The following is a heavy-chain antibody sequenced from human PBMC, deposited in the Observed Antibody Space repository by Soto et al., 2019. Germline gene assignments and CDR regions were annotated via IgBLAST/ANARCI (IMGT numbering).Heavy chain of an antibody. D-gene: IGHD2-21*02. V-gene: IGHV4-39*01. J-gene: IGHJ4*01. CDR3: ARQDCGGDCCLDY. Sequence: PSDTLSLTSTVSGGSISSSSYYWGWIRQPPGKGLERIGRIYYSGSTYYNPSLKSRVTISVDTSKNQFSLKLSSVTAADTAVYYCARQDCGGDCCLDYWGQGTLVTVSS. CDR2: IYYSGST. CDR1: GGSISSSSYY.